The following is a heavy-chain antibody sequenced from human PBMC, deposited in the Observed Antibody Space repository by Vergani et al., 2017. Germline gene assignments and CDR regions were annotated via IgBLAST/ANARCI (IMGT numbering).Heavy chain of an antibody. CDR2: IYSGGSST. CDR1: GFTFSSYA. D-gene: IGHD6-6*01. CDR3: AKDPLGAFDI. Sequence: EVQLLESGGGLVQTGRSLRLSCAASGFTFSSYAMSWVRQAPGKGLEWVSVIYSGGSSTYYADSVKGRFTISRDNSKNTLYLQMNSLRAEDTAVYYCAKDPLGAFDIWGQGTMVTVSS. V-gene: IGHV3-23*03. J-gene: IGHJ3*02.